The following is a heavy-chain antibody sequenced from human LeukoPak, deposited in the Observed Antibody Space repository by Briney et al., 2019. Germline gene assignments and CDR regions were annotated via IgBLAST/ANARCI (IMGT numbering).Heavy chain of an antibody. D-gene: IGHD6-13*01. CDR1: GFTFSSYS. V-gene: IGHV3-21*01. J-gene: IGHJ6*02. Sequence: GGSLRLSCAASGFTFSSYSMNWVRQAPGKGLEWVSSISSSSSYIYYADSVKGRFTISRDNAKNSLYLQMNSLRAEDTAVYYCARDLGKEGSSSWYPINYYYGMDVWGQGTTVTVSS. CDR2: ISSSSSYI. CDR3: ARDLGKEGSSSWYPINYYYGMDV.